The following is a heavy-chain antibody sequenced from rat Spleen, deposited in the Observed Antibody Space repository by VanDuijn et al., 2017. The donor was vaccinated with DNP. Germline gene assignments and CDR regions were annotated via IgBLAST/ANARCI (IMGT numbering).Heavy chain of an antibody. CDR2: IWGDGTT. J-gene: IGHJ4*01. CDR1: GFSLANSG. Sequence: QVQMRETGPGLVQTTQTLSVTCTVSGFSLANSGVHWVRQAPGKGLEWMGIIWGDGTTNYDSALTSRLSISRDTSKGQVFLTMNSLRTDDTAVYYCAESRGYAMDAWGQGTSVTVSS. CDR3: AESRGYAMDA. V-gene: IGHV2-77*01. D-gene: IGHD3-2*01.